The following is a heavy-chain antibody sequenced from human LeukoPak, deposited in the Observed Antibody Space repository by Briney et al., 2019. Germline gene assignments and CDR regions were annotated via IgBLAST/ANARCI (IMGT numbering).Heavy chain of an antibody. CDR1: GGTFSSYA. CDR3: ARDPHVAAAGTH. D-gene: IGHD6-13*01. J-gene: IGHJ4*02. Sequence: SAKVSCKASGGTFSSYAISWVRQAPGQGLEWMGRIIPIFGTANYAQEFQGRVTITTDESTSTAYMELSSLRSEDTAVYYCARDPHVAAAGTHWGQGTLVTVSS. CDR2: IIPIFGTA. V-gene: IGHV1-69*05.